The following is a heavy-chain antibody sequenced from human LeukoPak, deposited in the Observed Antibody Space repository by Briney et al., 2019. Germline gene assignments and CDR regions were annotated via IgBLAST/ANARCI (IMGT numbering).Heavy chain of an antibody. J-gene: IGHJ4*02. CDR3: ARDLAGDSIDY. Sequence: GGSLRLSCAASGFTFSSYSMNWVRQAPGKGLEWVSYISSSSSTIYYADSVKGRFTISRDNAKNSLYLQMNSLRAEDTAVYYCARDLAGDSIDYWGQGTLVTVSS. CDR2: ISSSSSTI. D-gene: IGHD7-27*01. V-gene: IGHV3-48*01. CDR1: GFTFSSYS.